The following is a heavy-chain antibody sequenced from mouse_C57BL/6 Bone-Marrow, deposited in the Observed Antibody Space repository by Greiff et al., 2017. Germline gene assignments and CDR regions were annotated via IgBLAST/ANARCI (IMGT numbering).Heavy chain of an antibody. J-gene: IGHJ1*03. Sequence: QVQLKESGAELARPGASVKLSCKASGYTFTSYGISWVKQRTGQGLEWIGEIYPRSGNTYYNEKFKGKATLTADKSSSTAYMELRSLTSEDPAVYFCAREGYYYGSRWYFDVWGTGTTVTVSS. V-gene: IGHV1-81*01. CDR3: AREGYYYGSRWYFDV. D-gene: IGHD1-1*01. CDR2: IYPRSGNT. CDR1: GYTFTSYG.